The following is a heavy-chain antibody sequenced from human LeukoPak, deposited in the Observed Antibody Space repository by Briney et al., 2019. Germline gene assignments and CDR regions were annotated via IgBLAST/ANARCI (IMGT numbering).Heavy chain of an antibody. J-gene: IGHJ5*02. CDR2: IRNDGSNK. Sequence: GGSLRLSCAASGFTFSNYGMHWVRQAPGKGLEWVAYIRNDGSNKYYADSVEGRFTISRDNSKNTLSLQMNSLRLEDTAMYYCARESCFAVAGHNWFDPWGERTLVTVSS. D-gene: IGHD6-19*01. V-gene: IGHV3-30*02. CDR1: GFTFSNYG. CDR3: ARESCFAVAGHNWFDP.